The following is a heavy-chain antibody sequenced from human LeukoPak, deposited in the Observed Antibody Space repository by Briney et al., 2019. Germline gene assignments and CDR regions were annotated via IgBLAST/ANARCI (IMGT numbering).Heavy chain of an antibody. J-gene: IGHJ4*02. V-gene: IGHV4-59*01. CDR2: IYYSGST. Sequence: SETLSLTCTVPGGSISSYYWSWIRQPPGKGLEWIGYIYYSGSTNCNPSLKSRVTISVDTSKNQFSLKLSSVTAADTAVYYCARESIAAAGIDYWGQGTLVTVSS. CDR1: GGSISSYY. D-gene: IGHD6-13*01. CDR3: ARESIAAAGIDY.